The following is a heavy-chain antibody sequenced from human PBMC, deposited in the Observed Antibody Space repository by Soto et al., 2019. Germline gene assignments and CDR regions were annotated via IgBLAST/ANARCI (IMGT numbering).Heavy chain of an antibody. CDR1: GFTFTKYW. CDR3: ARAEEDYGDVDYFDY. CDR2: IKQDRSEK. V-gene: IGHV3-7*05. D-gene: IGHD4-17*01. Sequence: EVQLVESGGGLVQPGGPLRLSVAASGFTFTKYWMSWVRQAPGKGLEWVANIKQDRSEKYYVASVKGRFTISRDNAKISLYLQMNSLRVTDVYYCARAEEDYGDVDYFDYWGQGTLVTVSS. J-gene: IGHJ4*02.